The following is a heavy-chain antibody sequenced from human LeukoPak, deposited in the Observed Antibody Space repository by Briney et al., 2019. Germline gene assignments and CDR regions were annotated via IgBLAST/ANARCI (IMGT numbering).Heavy chain of an antibody. Sequence: GGSLRLSCAASGFTFSSYGMHWVRQAPGRGLEWVAIIWHDGSNKYYADSVKGRFTISRDNSKNTLYLLMDTLRGDDTAVYYCAKISGSGSSHSDSWGQGTLVTVSS. D-gene: IGHD3-10*01. V-gene: IGHV3-33*06. CDR1: GFTFSSYG. CDR3: AKISGSGSSHSDS. CDR2: IWHDGSNK. J-gene: IGHJ4*02.